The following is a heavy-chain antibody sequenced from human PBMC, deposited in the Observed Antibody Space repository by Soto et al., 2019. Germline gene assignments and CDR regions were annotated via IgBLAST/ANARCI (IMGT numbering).Heavy chain of an antibody. V-gene: IGHV3-23*01. CDR2: ISGSGGST. Sequence: EVQLLESGGGLVQPGGSLRLSCAASGFTFSSYAMSWVRQAPGKGLAWVSAISGSGGSTYYADSVKGRFTISRDNSKNTLYLQMNSLRAEDTAVYYCAKTRPLWFGETSHIDYWGQGTLVTVSS. J-gene: IGHJ4*02. D-gene: IGHD3-10*01. CDR3: AKTRPLWFGETSHIDY. CDR1: GFTFSSYA.